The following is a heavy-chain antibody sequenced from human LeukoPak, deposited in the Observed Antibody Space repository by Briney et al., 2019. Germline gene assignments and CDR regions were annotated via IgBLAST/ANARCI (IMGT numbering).Heavy chain of an antibody. CDR1: GGTFSSYA. CDR2: IIPIFGTA. J-gene: IGHJ3*02. V-gene: IGHV1-69*05. D-gene: IGHD3-22*01. Sequence: SVKVSCKASGGTFSSYAISWVRQAPGQGLEWIGRIIPIFGTANYAQKFRGRVTITTDESTSTAYMELSSLRSEDTAVYYCAREGGFDSSGYLIVSGVLYAFDIWGQGTMVTVSS. CDR3: AREGGFDSSGYLIVSGVLYAFDI.